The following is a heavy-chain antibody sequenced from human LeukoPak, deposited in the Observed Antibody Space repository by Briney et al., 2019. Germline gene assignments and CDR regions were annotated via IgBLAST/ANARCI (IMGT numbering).Heavy chain of an antibody. CDR1: GFTFSSYA. V-gene: IGHV3-23*01. CDR2: ISGSGGST. Sequence: GGSLRLSCAASGFTFSSYAMSWVRQAPGKGLEWVSAISGSGGSTYYADSVKGRFTISRDNSKNTLYLQMNNLRAEDTAVYYCAKDPHMVTVPGGYYYYGMDVWGQGTTVTVSS. J-gene: IGHJ6*02. CDR3: AKDPHMVTVPGGYYYYGMDV. D-gene: IGHD5-18*01.